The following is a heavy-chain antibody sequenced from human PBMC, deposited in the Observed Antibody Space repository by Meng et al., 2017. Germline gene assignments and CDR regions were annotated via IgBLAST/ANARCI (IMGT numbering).Heavy chain of an antibody. V-gene: IGHV3-48*03. CDR2: ISSSGSTI. J-gene: IGHJ4*02. CDR1: GFTFRSYE. CDR3: ARVWAVDVSDY. Sequence: GESLKISCAASGFTFRSYEMNWVRQAPGKGLEWVSYISSSGSTIYYADSVKGRFTISRDNAKNSLYLQMNSLRAEDTAVYYCARVWAVDVSDYWGQGTMVTVSS. D-gene: IGHD6-19*01.